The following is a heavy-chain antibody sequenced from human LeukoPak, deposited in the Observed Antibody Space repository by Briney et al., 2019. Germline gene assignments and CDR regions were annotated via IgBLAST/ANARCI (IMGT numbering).Heavy chain of an antibody. V-gene: IGHV3-30*04. CDR3: ASEFYGSGSYYEEFDY. D-gene: IGHD3-10*01. CDR2: ISYDGSNE. Sequence: TGGSLRLSCAASRFTFSSYAMHWVRQAPGKGLEWVAFISYDGSNEYYADSVKGRFTIFRDNSKNTLYLQMNSLRAEDTAVYYCASEFYGSGSYYEEFDYWGQGTLVTVSS. J-gene: IGHJ4*02. CDR1: RFTFSSYA.